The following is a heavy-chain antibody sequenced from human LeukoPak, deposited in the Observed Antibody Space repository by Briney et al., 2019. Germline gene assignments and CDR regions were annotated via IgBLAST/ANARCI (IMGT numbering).Heavy chain of an antibody. J-gene: IGHJ4*02. CDR3: AKGPLRAAIVATTFDY. CDR1: GFTFSSYA. D-gene: IGHD5-12*01. Sequence: GGSLRLSCAASGFTFSSYAMSWVRQAPGKGLEWVSAISGSGGSTYYADSVKGRFTISRDNSKNTLYLQMNSLRAEDTAVYYCAKGPLRAAIVATTFDYWGQGTLVTVSS. V-gene: IGHV3-23*01. CDR2: ISGSGGST.